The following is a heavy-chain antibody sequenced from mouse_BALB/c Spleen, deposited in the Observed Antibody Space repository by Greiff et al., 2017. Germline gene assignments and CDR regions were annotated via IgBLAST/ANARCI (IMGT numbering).Heavy chain of an antibody. J-gene: IGHJ4*01. CDR2: ISYSGST. V-gene: IGHV3-2*02. D-gene: IGHD2-3*01. CDR3: ARRDGYYAMDY. CDR1: GYSITSDYA. Sequence: EVHLVESGPGLVKPSQSLSLTCTVTGYSITSDYAWNWIRQFPGNKLEWMGYISYSGSTSYNPSLKSRISITRDTSKNQFFLQLNSVTTEDTATYYCARRDGYYAMDYWGQGTSVTVSS.